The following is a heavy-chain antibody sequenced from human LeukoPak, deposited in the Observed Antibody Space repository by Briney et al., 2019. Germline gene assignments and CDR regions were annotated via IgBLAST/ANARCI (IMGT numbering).Heavy chain of an antibody. V-gene: IGHV4-59*01. J-gene: IGHJ2*01. CDR2: VYSSRST. CDR1: GDSISSYY. Sequence: SETLSLTCTVSGDSISSYYWSWIRQPPRKGLYWIGYVYSSRSTNYNPSLKSRVTISADTSKNQFSLRLSSVTAADTAVYYCARVADQNWYFDLWGRGTLVTVSS. CDR3: ARVADQNWYFDL.